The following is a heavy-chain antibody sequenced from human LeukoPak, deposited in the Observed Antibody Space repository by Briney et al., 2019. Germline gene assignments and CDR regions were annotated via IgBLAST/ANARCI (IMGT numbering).Heavy chain of an antibody. J-gene: IGHJ6*03. Sequence: PSETLSLTCTVSGDSISSGVYFWSWIRQHPGKGLEWIGYIHHSGHTYYNPSLKSRVTISLDTSKNQFSLRLSAVTAADTAVYYCARLNYSYYYLGVWGKGTTVTVSS. CDR3: ARLNYSYYYLGV. CDR1: GDSISSGVYF. CDR2: IHHSGHT. V-gene: IGHV4-31*03.